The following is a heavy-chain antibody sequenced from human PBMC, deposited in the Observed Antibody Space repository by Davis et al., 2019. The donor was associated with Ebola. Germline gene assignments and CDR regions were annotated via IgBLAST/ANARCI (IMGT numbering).Heavy chain of an antibody. V-gene: IGHV3-73*01. Sequence: GGSLRLSCAASGFTFSGSAMHWVRQAPGKGLEWVGRIRSKANSYATAHAASVKGRFTISKDDSKNTAYLQMNSLKTEDTAVYYCTSSGDYGDYWGQGTLVTVSS. D-gene: IGHD3-10*01. CDR1: GFTFSGSA. CDR2: IRSKANSYAT. J-gene: IGHJ4*02. CDR3: TSSGDYGDY.